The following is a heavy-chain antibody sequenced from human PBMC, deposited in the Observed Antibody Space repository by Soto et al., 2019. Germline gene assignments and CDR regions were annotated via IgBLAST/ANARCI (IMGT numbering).Heavy chain of an antibody. V-gene: IGHV4-34*01. CDR1: GGSFSGYY. J-gene: IGHJ5*02. D-gene: IGHD6-19*01. Sequence: SETLSLTCAVYGGSFSGYYWSWIRQPPGKGLEWIGEINHSGSTNYNPSLKSRVTISVDTSKNQFSLKLSSVTAADTAVYYCARGKGYSSGHRSPFGLKGNWFDPWGQGTLVTVSS. CDR3: ARGKGYSSGHRSPFGLKGNWFDP. CDR2: INHSGST.